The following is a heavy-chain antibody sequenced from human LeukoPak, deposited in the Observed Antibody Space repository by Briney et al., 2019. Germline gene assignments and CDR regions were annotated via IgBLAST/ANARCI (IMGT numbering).Heavy chain of an antibody. J-gene: IGHJ4*02. V-gene: IGHV3-21*01. CDR2: ISSSSSYI. CDR1: GFTFSSYS. Sequence: GGSLRLSCTSSGFTFSSYSINWVRQAPGKGLEWVSSISSSSSYIYYADSVKGRFTISRDNAKNSLYLQMNSLRAEDTAVYYCARDHRDGYNLDYWGQGTLVTVSS. D-gene: IGHD5-24*01. CDR3: ARDHRDGYNLDY.